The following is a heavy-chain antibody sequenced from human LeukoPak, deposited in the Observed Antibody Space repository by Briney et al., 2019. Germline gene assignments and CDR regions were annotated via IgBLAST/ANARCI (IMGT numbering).Heavy chain of an antibody. D-gene: IGHD3-22*01. V-gene: IGHV3-21*01. CDR1: RFTFIGYN. Sequence: RGSLRLSCAAPRFTFIGYNMNSVRPAPGKGVECVSLISSSGSFMYYADSLKGRFTASRDNAKNSLFLQMNSLRAEDTAVYYCARNYYDNTGYYRDAFDVWGQGTMVTVSS. J-gene: IGHJ3*01. CDR2: ISSSGSFM. CDR3: ARNYYDNTGYYRDAFDV.